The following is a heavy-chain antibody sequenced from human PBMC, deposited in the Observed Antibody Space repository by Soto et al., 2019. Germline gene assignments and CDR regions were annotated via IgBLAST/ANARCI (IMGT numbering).Heavy chain of an antibody. Sequence: EVQLLESGGDLVQPGGSLRLSCAASGFTFSSYAITWVRQPPGKGLEWVSAISGSGGTTYYGDSVKGRFTISRDNSKNTMYLQLNSRSAEDTAIYYCAKLGMTYSSSGISSGFDYWGQGTLVTVSS. J-gene: IGHJ4*02. CDR2: ISGSGGTT. CDR1: GFTFSSYA. CDR3: AKLGMTYSSSGISSGFDY. V-gene: IGHV3-23*01. D-gene: IGHD6-6*01.